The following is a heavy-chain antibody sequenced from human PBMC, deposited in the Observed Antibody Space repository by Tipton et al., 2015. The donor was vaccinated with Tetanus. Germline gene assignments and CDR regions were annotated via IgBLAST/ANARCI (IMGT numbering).Heavy chain of an antibody. CDR1: GGTFTNYA. D-gene: IGHD3-3*01. V-gene: IGHV1-69*01. Sequence: QSGPEVKKPGSSVKVSCKASGGTFTNYALSWVRQAPGQGLEWVGGITPIFGTTNSAPKFQGRVTITADESTNTAYMELSSLRSEDTAVYYCARGGRYDYWRGYYPYYYVDYMDVWGAGSTVIVPS. CDR3: ARGGRYDYWRGYYPYYYVDYMDV. CDR2: ITPIFGTT. J-gene: IGHJ6*03.